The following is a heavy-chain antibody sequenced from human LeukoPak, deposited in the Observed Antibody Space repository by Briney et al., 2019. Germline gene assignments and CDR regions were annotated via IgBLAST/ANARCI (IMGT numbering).Heavy chain of an antibody. CDR3: ARVVVGATWSRYYCYMDV. CDR2: IYNSGST. D-gene: IGHD2-15*01. Sequence: SETLSLTCTVSAVSISSHNWSWIRPPPGKGLEWIGYIYNSGSTNYNPSLKSRVTISVDTSKTQFSLKLSSVTAAGTAVYYCARVVVGATWSRYYCYMDVWGKGITVTVSS. J-gene: IGHJ6*03. V-gene: IGHV4-59*11. CDR1: AVSISSHN.